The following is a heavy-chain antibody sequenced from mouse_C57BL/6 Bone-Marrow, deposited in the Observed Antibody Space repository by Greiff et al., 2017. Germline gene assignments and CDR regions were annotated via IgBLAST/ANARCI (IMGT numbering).Heavy chain of an antibody. CDR2: IDPEDGGT. CDR3: ATGDSTPDY. CDR1: GFNINDYY. Sequence: VQLKQSGAELVKPGASVKLSCTASGFNINDYYMHWVKQRPEQGLEWIGRIDPEDGGTKYAPKFQGKATITADTPSNTAYLQLSSLTSEDTAVYYCATGDSTPDYWGQGTSVTVSS. V-gene: IGHV14-2*01. J-gene: IGHJ4*01.